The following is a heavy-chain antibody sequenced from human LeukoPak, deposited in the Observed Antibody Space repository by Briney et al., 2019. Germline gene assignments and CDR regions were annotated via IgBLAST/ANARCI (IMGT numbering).Heavy chain of an antibody. CDR1: GYTFTAYY. J-gene: IGHJ6*03. Sequence: GASVKVSCKASGYTFTAYYVHWMRLAPGQGLEWMGRITPNSGDTVYAQKFQGRVTMTTDTSISTAYMELSSLTSDDTAVYYCARDALMAVAGYYYYYYMDVWGKGTTVTVSS. CDR2: ITPNSGDT. D-gene: IGHD6-19*01. V-gene: IGHV1-2*06. CDR3: ARDALMAVAGYYYYYYMDV.